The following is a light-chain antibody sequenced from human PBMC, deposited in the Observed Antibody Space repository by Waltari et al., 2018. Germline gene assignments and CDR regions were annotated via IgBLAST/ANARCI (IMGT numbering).Light chain of an antibody. Sequence: QLVLTQSPSASASLGASVQLTCTLSSGHSSNVVACHQQQPEKGPRYLMKVNSDGSNSKGDDIPDRFSGSSSGAERYLTISSLQSEDEADYYCQTGGHGTWVFGGGTKLTVL. V-gene: IGLV4-69*01. CDR2: VNSDGSN. CDR1: SGHSSNV. CDR3: QTGGHGTWV. J-gene: IGLJ3*02.